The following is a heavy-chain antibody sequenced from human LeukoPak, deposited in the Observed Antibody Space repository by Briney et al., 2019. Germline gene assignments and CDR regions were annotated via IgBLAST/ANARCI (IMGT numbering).Heavy chain of an antibody. V-gene: IGHV3-7*01. CDR3: AIGGAVTGRWSY. Sequence: GGSLRLSCAASGFTFSNSWMTWVRQAPGKGLEWVASIKEDGSEKYHVDSVKGRFTISRDNAKNSLYLQMNSLRAEDTAVFYCAIGGAVTGRWSYWGQGTLVTVSS. CDR2: IKEDGSEK. CDR1: GFTFSNSW. D-gene: IGHD1-20*01. J-gene: IGHJ4*02.